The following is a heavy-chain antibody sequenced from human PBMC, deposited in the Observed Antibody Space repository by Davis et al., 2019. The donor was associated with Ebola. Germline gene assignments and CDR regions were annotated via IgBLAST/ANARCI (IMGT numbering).Heavy chain of an antibody. D-gene: IGHD3-3*01. J-gene: IGHJ5*02. CDR3: ASPYDFKT. CDR1: GFTFSNAW. CDR2: IKQDGGEK. V-gene: IGHV3-7*03. Sequence: GGSLRLSCVASGFTFSNAWMSWVRQAPGKGPEWVAIIKQDGGEKYYVDSVKGRFTISRDNAKNSLFLQMNSLRAEDTALYYCASPYDFKTWGQGTLVTVSS.